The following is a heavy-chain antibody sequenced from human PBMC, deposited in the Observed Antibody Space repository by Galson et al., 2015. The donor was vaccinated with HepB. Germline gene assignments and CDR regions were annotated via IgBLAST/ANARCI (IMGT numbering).Heavy chain of an antibody. V-gene: IGHV3-23*01. Sequence: SLRLSCAASGFTFSSYAMSWVRQAPGKGLEWVSAISGSGGSTYYADSVKGRFTISRDNSKNTLYLQMNSLRAEDTAVYYCAKDSLGLLWFGELLLSSPLSTIEDRNYGMDVWGQGTTVTVSS. D-gene: IGHD3-10*01. CDR1: GFTFSSYA. CDR3: AKDSLGLLWFGELLLSSPLSTIEDRNYGMDV. CDR2: ISGSGGST. J-gene: IGHJ6*02.